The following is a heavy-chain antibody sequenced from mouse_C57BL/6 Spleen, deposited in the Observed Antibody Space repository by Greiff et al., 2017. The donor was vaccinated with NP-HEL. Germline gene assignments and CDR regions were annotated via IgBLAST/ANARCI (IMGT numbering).Heavy chain of an antibody. V-gene: IGHV5-17*01. J-gene: IGHJ4*01. D-gene: IGHD1-1*01. Sequence: DVMLVESGGGLVKPGGSLKLSCAASGFTFSDYGMHWVRQAPEKGLEWVAYISSGSSTIYYADTVKGRFTISRDNAKNTLFLQMTSLRSEDTAMYYCARRDYYGSFYAMDYWGQGTSVTVSS. CDR1: GFTFSDYG. CDR2: ISSGSSTI. CDR3: ARRDYYGSFYAMDY.